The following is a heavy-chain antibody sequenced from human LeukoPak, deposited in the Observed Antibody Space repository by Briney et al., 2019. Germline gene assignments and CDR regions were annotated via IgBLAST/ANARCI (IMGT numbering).Heavy chain of an antibody. D-gene: IGHD3-16*01. Sequence: SETLSLTCAVYGGALSGYYWSWIRQPPGKGLEWIGEINHRGGTNYNPSLKSRVSISVDTSKNQFSLKLSSVTAADTAVYYCAREIISARGSFDSWGQGTLVTVSS. CDR2: INHRGGT. V-gene: IGHV4-34*01. CDR1: GGALSGYY. CDR3: AREIISARGSFDS. J-gene: IGHJ4*02.